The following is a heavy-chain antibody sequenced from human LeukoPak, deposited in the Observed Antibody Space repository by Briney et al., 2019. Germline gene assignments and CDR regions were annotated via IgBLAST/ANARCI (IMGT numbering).Heavy chain of an antibody. CDR3: ARIVGARGVFDY. D-gene: IGHD1-26*01. V-gene: IGHV3-21*01. CDR2: ISSSSSYI. CDR1: GFTFSSYS. J-gene: IGHJ4*02. Sequence: GGPLRLSCAASGFTFSSYSMNWVRQAPGKGLEWVSSISSSSSYIYYADSVKGRFTISRDNAKNSLYLQMNSLRAEDTAVYYCARIVGARGVFDYWGQGTLVTVSS.